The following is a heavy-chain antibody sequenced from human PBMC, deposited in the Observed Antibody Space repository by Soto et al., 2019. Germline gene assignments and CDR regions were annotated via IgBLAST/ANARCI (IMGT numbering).Heavy chain of an antibody. CDR2: IIPNLGIT. D-gene: IGHD5-12*01. CDR1: GGTFSSYA. Sequence: ASVKVSCKASGGTFSSYAISWVRQAPGQGLEWMGGIIPNLGITNDAQKFQGRVTITADKSTSKAYMELSSLRSEDTAVYFCARGCGCDCHYYYGKDVWGQGTTVTVSS. V-gene: IGHV1-69*10. J-gene: IGHJ6*02. CDR3: ARGCGCDCHYYYGKDV.